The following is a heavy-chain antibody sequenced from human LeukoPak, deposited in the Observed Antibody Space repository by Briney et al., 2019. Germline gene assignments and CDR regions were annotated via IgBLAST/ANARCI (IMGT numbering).Heavy chain of an antibody. CDR2: IYYSGRT. J-gene: IGHJ4*02. CDR3: AKGSTVAEVIDEYYFDY. D-gene: IGHD4-23*01. V-gene: IGHV4-39*07. CDR1: GGSISSSSYY. Sequence: SETLSLTCTVSGGSISSSSYYWGWIRQPPGKGLEWIGSIYYSGRTYYNPSLKSRVTISVDTSKNQFSLKLISVTAADTAVYYCAKGSTVAEVIDEYYFDYWGQGTLVTVSS.